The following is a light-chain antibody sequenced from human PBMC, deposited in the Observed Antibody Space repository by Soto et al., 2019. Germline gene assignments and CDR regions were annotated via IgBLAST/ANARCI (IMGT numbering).Light chain of an antibody. CDR1: QSVSSN. CDR3: QQYHTSPVT. CDR2: GAS. Sequence: EIVMTQSPATLSVSPGERATLSCRASQSVSSNLAWYQQKPGQAPRLLIYGASTRATGFPDRFSGSGSGTDFTLTISRLEPEDFAVYYCQQYHTSPVTFGQGTKVDIK. V-gene: IGKV3-15*01. J-gene: IGKJ1*01.